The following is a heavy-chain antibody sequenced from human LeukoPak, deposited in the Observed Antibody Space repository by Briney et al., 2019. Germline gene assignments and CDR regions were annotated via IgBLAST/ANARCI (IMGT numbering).Heavy chain of an antibody. CDR2: ISGSGGST. CDR1: GFTFSSYA. J-gene: IGHJ4*02. D-gene: IGHD1-1*01. Sequence: GGSLRLSCAASGFTFSSYAMSLVRRAPGKGLEWVSAISGSGGSTYYADSVKGRFTISRDNSKNTLYLQMNSLRAEDTAVYHCAKDVTTGQDYWGQGTLVTVSS. V-gene: IGHV3-23*01. CDR3: AKDVTTGQDY.